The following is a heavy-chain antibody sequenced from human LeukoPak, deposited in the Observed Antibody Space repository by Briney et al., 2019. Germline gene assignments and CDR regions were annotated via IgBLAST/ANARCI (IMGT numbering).Heavy chain of an antibody. CDR2: INWNGGST. CDR3: ARRHTTNWYNWFDP. CDR1: GFTFDDYG. J-gene: IGHJ5*02. D-gene: IGHD1-1*01. V-gene: IGHV3-20*04. Sequence: GGSLRLSCAASGFTFDDYGMGWVRQAPGKGLEWVSDINWNGGSTDYADSVKGRFTISRDNAKNSLYLHMSSLRDEDTAFYYCARRHTTNWYNWFDPWGQGTLVIVSS.